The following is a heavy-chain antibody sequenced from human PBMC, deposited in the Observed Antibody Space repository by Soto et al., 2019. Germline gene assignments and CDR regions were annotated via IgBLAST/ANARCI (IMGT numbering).Heavy chain of an antibody. CDR2: IYSGGST. J-gene: IGHJ6*03. D-gene: IGHD6-6*01. CDR3: ARPYGTSSSNYYYYMDV. V-gene: IGHV3-66*04. Sequence: GGSLRLSCAASGFIVSSNYMSWVRQAPGKGLEWVSVIYSGGSTYYADSVKGRFTISRDNSKNTLYLQMNSLRAEDTAVYYCARPYGTSSSNYYYYMDVWGKGTTVTVSS. CDR1: GFIVSSNY.